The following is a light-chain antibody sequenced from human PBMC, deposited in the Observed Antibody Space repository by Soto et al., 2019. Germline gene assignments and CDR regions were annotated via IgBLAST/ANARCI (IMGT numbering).Light chain of an antibody. CDR2: DVS. V-gene: IGKV1-5*01. CDR1: QSISGW. Sequence: DIQMTQSPSTLSASVGDRVTITCRASQSISGWLAWYQQRPGKAPNLLIFDVSSLESGVPSRFSGSGYGTEFTLTISSLQPDDFATYYCQHYDSYSITFGQGTRLEIK. J-gene: IGKJ5*01. CDR3: QHYDSYSIT.